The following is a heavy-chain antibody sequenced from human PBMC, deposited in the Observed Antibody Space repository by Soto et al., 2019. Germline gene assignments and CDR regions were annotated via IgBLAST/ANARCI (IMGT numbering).Heavy chain of an antibody. Sequence: SVKVSCKASGGTFSSYAISWVRQAPGQGLEWMGGIIPIFGTANYAQKFQGRVTITADESTSTAYMELSSLRSEDTAVYYCARDRYSGYDPVDYCGQRTLVTVSS. CDR1: GGTFSSYA. D-gene: IGHD5-12*01. CDR3: ARDRYSGYDPVDY. J-gene: IGHJ4*02. CDR2: IIPIFGTA. V-gene: IGHV1-69*13.